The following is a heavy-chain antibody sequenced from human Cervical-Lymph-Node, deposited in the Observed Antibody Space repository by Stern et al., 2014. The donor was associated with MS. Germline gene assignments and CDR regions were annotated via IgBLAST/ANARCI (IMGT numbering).Heavy chain of an antibody. CDR2: ISAYNGNT. V-gene: IGHV1-18*04. D-gene: IGHD3-9*01. Sequence: QVQLVESGAEVKKPGASVKVSCKASGYTFTSYGISWVRQAPGQGLEWMGWISAYNGNTNYAQKLEGRVTMTTDTSTSTAYMELRSLRSDDTAVYYCARSWIDIFRTRGFDYWGQGTLVTVSS. CDR1: GYTFTSYG. CDR3: ARSWIDIFRTRGFDY. J-gene: IGHJ4*02.